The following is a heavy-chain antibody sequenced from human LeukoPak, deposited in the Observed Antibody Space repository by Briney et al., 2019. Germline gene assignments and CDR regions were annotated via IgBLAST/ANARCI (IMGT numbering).Heavy chain of an antibody. CDR1: GGSISSYY. Sequence: PSETLSLTCTVSGGSISSYYWSWIRQPPGKGLEWIGYIYHSGSTTYNPSLKSRVTISVDTSKNQFSLKLSSVTAADTAVYYCARGSGIAARPFGYWGQGTLVTVSS. D-gene: IGHD6-6*01. CDR3: ARGSGIAARPFGY. V-gene: IGHV4-59*01. CDR2: IYHSGST. J-gene: IGHJ4*02.